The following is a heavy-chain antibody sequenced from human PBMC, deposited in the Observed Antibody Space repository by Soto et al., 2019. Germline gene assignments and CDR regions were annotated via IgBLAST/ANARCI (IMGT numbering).Heavy chain of an antibody. Sequence: QVQLQESGPGLVKVSETLSLTCTVSGGSINSYYWSWIRQPPGKGLEWVADIDYSGRTNYNPSLKSRLTISVDTSKYQLSLKVRSVTAADTAVYYGAREIRLVGVTGWFDPWGQGTLVTVSS. J-gene: IGHJ5*02. CDR3: AREIRLVGVTGWFDP. CDR2: IDYSGRT. D-gene: IGHD1-26*01. V-gene: IGHV4-59*01. CDR1: GGSINSYY.